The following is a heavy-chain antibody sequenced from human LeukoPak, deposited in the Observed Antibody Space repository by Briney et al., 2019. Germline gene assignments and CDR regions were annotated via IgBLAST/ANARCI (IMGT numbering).Heavy chain of an antibody. V-gene: IGHV3-21*01. CDR2: ISSSSSYI. CDR1: GFTSGRHW. Sequence: GGSLRLSCAASGFTSGRHWMAWVRQAPGKGLEWVSSISSSSSYIYYADSVKGRFTVSRDNAKNSLYLQMNSLRAEDTAVYYCARVSVSDVGAFDIWGQGTMVTVSS. D-gene: IGHD2-21*01. J-gene: IGHJ3*02. CDR3: ARVSVSDVGAFDI.